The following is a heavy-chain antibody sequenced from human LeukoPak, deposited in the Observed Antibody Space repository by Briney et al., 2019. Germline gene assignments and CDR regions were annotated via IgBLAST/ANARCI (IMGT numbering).Heavy chain of an antibody. D-gene: IGHD6-13*01. CDR3: AVGIAAAGSLRASFDY. V-gene: IGHV4-59*01. CDR2: IYYSGST. J-gene: IGHJ4*02. Sequence: PSETLSLTCTVSGGTISSYYWSWIRQPPGKGLEWIGYIYYSGSTNYNPSLKSRVTISVDTSKNQFSLKLSSVTAADTAAYYCAVGIAAAGSLRASFDYWGQGTLVTVSS. CDR1: GGTISSYY.